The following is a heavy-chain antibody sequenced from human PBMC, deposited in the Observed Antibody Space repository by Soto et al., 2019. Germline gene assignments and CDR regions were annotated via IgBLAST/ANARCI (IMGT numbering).Heavy chain of an antibody. V-gene: IGHV1-69*13. D-gene: IGHD6-6*01. CDR3: ARPTYSSSNVYYYYGMDV. J-gene: IGHJ6*02. Sequence: GASVKVSCKASGGTFSSYAISWVRQAPGQGLEWMGGIIPIFGTANYAQKFQGRVTITADESTSTAYMELSSLRSEDTAVYYCARPTYSSSNVYYYYGMDVWGQGTTVTVSS. CDR1: GGTFSSYA. CDR2: IIPIFGTA.